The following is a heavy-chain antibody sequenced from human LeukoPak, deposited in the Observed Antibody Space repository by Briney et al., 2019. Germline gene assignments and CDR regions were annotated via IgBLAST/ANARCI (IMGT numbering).Heavy chain of an antibody. Sequence: PSETLSLTCAVYGGSFSGYYWSWIRQPPGKGLEWIGEINHSGSTNYNPSLKSRVTISVDTSKNQFSLKLSSVTAADTAVYYCAREFFGYSSGWPRSQDAFDIWGQGTMVTVSS. D-gene: IGHD6-19*01. V-gene: IGHV4-34*01. CDR1: GGSFSGYY. CDR2: INHSGST. J-gene: IGHJ3*02. CDR3: AREFFGYSSGWPRSQDAFDI.